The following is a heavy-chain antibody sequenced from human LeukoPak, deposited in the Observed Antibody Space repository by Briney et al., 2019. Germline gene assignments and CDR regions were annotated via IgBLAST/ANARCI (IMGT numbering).Heavy chain of an antibody. CDR2: VNHSGST. J-gene: IGHJ4*02. Sequence: SETLSLTCAVYGGSFSGYYWSWIRQPPGKGLEWIGEVNHSGSTNYNPPLKSRVTISVDTSKNQFSLKLNSVTAADTAVYSCARDRGWGFFDYWGQGTLVTVSS. V-gene: IGHV4-34*01. D-gene: IGHD7-27*01. CDR1: GGSFSGYY. CDR3: ARDRGWGFFDY.